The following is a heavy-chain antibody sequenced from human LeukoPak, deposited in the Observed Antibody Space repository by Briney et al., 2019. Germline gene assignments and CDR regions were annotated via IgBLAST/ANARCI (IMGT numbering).Heavy chain of an antibody. CDR2: IYYSGST. CDR3: ASRAYCSSTSCYGFDY. D-gene: IGHD2-2*01. V-gene: IGHV4-59*12. CDR1: GGSISSYY. J-gene: IGHJ4*02. Sequence: SESLSLTCTVSGGSISSYYWSWIRQPPGKGLEWVGYIYYSGSTNYNAYLKSRVTISVVPTKKQSPLMRSYVTAADTAVDYIASRAYCSSTSCYGFDYWGQGILVTVSS.